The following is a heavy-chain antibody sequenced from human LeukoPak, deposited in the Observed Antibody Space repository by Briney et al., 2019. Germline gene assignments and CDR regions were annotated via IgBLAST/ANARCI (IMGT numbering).Heavy chain of an antibody. J-gene: IGHJ4*02. D-gene: IGHD1-1*01. CDR1: GFIFTDYW. CDR3: ARGTDLDY. V-gene: IGHV3-7*04. Sequence: PGGSLRLSCAASGFIFTDYWMNWVRQAPGRGLEWLASVKGDGSATSYVDSVKGRFTISRDNAKNSLYLQMNSLRAEDTAVYYCARGTDLDYWGQGTLVTVSS. CDR2: VKGDGSAT.